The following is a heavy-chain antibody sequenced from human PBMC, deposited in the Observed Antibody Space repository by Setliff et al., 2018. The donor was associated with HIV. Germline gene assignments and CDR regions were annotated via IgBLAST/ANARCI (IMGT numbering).Heavy chain of an antibody. J-gene: IGHJ5*02. CDR2: IYYSGTT. Sequence: PSETLSLTCNVSGFSFRHSFYNWGWIRQPPGKGLEWIGTIYYSGTTYYNPSLKSRVTMSIDTSQNQFSRKLTAVTATDTAVYYCARHRYSSSINWFDPWGQGTLVTVSS. CDR3: ARHRYSSSINWFDP. D-gene: IGHD6-13*01. V-gene: IGHV4-39*01. CDR1: GFSFRHSFYN.